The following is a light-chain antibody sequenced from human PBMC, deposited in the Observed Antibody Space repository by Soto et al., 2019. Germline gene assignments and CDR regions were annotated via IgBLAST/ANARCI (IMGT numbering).Light chain of an antibody. V-gene: IGKV3-20*01. CDR2: GAS. CDR3: QHYDSLPIT. Sequence: ELVLTQSPGTLSLSPGERATLSCRASQTVNSSYLAWYQQKPGQPPRLLIYGASSRATGIPDRFSGSGSGTDFTLTISRLEPEDFAVFYCQHYDSLPITFGQGTRLEIK. CDR1: QTVNSSY. J-gene: IGKJ5*01.